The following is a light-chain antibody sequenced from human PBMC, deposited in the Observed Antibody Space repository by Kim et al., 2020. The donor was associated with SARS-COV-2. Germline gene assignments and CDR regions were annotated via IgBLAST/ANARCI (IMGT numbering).Light chain of an antibody. CDR2: EVS. CDR3: CSYAGTTTLV. J-gene: IGLJ2*01. CDR1: SSDVGSHNL. Sequence: QSALSQPASVSGSPGQSITISCTGTSSDVGSHNLVSWYQQHPGKAPKLILYEVSERPSGVTDRFSGSKSGNTASLTISGLQAEDEADYHCCSYAGTTTLVFGGGTQLTVL. V-gene: IGLV2-23*02.